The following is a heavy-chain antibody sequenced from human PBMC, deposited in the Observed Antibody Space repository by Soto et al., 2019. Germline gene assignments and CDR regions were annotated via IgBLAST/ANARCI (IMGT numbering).Heavy chain of an antibody. CDR1: GGSISSYY. V-gene: IGHV4-59*01. CDR3: ARVGDYDILTGSNYYYYGMDV. D-gene: IGHD3-9*01. CDR2: IYYSGST. J-gene: IGHJ6*02. Sequence: PSETLSLTCTVSGGSISSYYWSWIRQPPGKGLEWIGYIYYSGSTNYNPSLKSRVTISVDTSKNQFSLKLSSVTAADTAVYYCARVGDYDILTGSNYYYYGMDVWGQGPTVTVYS.